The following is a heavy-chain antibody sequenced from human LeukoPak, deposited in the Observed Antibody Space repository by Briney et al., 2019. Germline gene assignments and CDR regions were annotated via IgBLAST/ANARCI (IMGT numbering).Heavy chain of an antibody. CDR2: ISGSGGST. V-gene: IGHV3-23*01. CDR3: AKDPSIAVAGLFDY. Sequence: PGGSLRLSCAASGFTFSSYAMSWVRQAPGKGLEWVSAISGSGGSTYYADSVKGRFTISRDNSKNTLYLQMNSLRAEDAPVYYCAKDPSIAVAGLFDYWGQGTLVTVSS. J-gene: IGHJ4*02. CDR1: GFTFSSYA. D-gene: IGHD6-19*01.